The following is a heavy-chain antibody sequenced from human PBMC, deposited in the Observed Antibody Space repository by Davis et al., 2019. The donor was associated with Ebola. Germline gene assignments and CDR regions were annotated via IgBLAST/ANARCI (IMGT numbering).Heavy chain of an antibody. CDR1: GYTFTSYY. CDR3: ASSYSSVLPNV. J-gene: IGHJ6*02. CDR2: INPSGGST. V-gene: IGHV1-46*01. D-gene: IGHD6-19*01. Sequence: ASVKVSCKASGYTFTSYYMHWVRQAPGQGLEWMGIINPSGGSTSYAQKFQDRVTMTRDTSTSTVYMELSSLRSEDTAVYYCASSYSSVLPNVWGQGTTVTVSS.